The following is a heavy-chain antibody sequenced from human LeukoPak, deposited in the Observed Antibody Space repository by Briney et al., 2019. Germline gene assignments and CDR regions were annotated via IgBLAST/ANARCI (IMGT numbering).Heavy chain of an antibody. D-gene: IGHD2-15*01. J-gene: IGHJ5*02. V-gene: IGHV4-31*03. CDR1: GGSISSGGYY. CDR3: ARDGGGYCSGGSCYFWFDP. Sequence: SETLSLTCTVSGGSISSGGYYCSWIRQHPGKGLEWIGYIYYSGSTYYNPSLKSRLTISVDTSKNQFSLKLSSVTAADTAIYYCARDGGGYCSGGSCYFWFDPWGQGTLVTVSS. CDR2: IYYSGST.